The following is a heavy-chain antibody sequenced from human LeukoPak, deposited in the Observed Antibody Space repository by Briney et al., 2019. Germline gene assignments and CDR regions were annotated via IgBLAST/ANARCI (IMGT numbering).Heavy chain of an antibody. CDR1: GYTFTSYG. V-gene: IGHV1-24*01. CDR3: ATYDPEVNLFDY. J-gene: IGHJ4*02. CDR2: FDPEDGET. D-gene: IGHD3-3*01. Sequence: ASVKVSCKASGYTFTSYGISWVRQAPGQGLEWMGGFDPEDGETIYVQKFQGRVTMTEDTSTDTAYMELSSLRSEDTAVYYCATYDPEVNLFDYWGQGTLVTVSS.